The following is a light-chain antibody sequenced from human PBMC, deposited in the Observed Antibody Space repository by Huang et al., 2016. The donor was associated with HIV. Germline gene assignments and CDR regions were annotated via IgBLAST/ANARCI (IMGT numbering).Light chain of an antibody. CDR2: GAS. CDR1: QSVSTH. Sequence: EIVMTQSPATLSVSPGEGATLSCRTSQSVSTHLAWYQHKPGQAPRLLIHGASTRATGVPARFSGSGSGTEFTLTISTFQSEDFAVYYCQQYNSWPPNTFGQGTNLEI. V-gene: IGKV3-15*01. CDR3: QQYNSWPPNT. J-gene: IGKJ2*01.